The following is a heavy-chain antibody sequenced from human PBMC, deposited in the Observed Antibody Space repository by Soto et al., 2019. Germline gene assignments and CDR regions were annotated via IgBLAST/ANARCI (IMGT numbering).Heavy chain of an antibody. D-gene: IGHD2-15*01. CDR1: GFTFSSYG. Sequence: GGSLRLSCAASGFTFSSYGMHWVRQAPGKGLGWVAVISYDGSNKYYADSVKGRFTISRDNSKNTLYLQMNSLRAEDTAVYYCAKDSMLVVAASPYGMDVWGQGTTVTVSS. CDR2: ISYDGSNK. CDR3: AKDSMLVVAASPYGMDV. V-gene: IGHV3-30*18. J-gene: IGHJ6*02.